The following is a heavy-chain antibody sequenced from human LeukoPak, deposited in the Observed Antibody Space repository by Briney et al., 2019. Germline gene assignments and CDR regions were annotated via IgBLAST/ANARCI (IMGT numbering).Heavy chain of an antibody. D-gene: IGHD5-12*01. J-gene: IGHJ4*02. V-gene: IGHV3-64*04. CDR1: GFTFSSYA. Sequence: PGGSLRLSCSASGFTFSSYAMHWVRQAPGKGLEYVSAISSNGGSTYYADSVKGRFTISRDNSKNTLYLQMGSLRAEDTAVYYCARDRGLYSGYDLSYFDYRGQGTLVTVSS. CDR3: ARDRGLYSGYDLSYFDY. CDR2: ISSNGGST.